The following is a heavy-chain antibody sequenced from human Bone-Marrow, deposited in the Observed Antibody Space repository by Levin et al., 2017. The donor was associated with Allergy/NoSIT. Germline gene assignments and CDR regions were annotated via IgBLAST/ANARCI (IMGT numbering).Heavy chain of an antibody. CDR2: INAGNGNT. Sequence: GESLKISCKASGYIFSKFGIHWVRQAPGQRLEWMGWINAGNGNTIQSQKFQGSVTITTDTSARTVYMELSTLRSEDTAVYYCARSASAWSLDHWGQGTLVTVSS. D-gene: IGHD6-19*01. V-gene: IGHV1-3*01. J-gene: IGHJ4*02. CDR3: ARSASAWSLDH. CDR1: GYIFSKFG.